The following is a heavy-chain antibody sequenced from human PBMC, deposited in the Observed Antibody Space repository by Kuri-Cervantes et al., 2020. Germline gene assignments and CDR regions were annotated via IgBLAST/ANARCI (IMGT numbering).Heavy chain of an antibody. CDR1: GFTFSSYS. D-gene: IGHD1-26*01. CDR2: ISSSSSYI. CDR3: SGSYMTSPHSDY. J-gene: IGHJ4*02. Sequence: GGSLRLSCAASGFTFSSYSMNWVRQAPGKGLEWVSSISSSSSYIYYADSVKGRFTISRDNAKNSLYLQMNSLRAEDTAVYYCSGSYMTSPHSDYWGQGTLVTVSS. V-gene: IGHV3-21*01.